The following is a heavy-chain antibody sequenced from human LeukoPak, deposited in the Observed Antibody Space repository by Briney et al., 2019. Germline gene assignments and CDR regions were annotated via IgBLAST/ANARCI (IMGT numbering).Heavy chain of an antibody. Sequence: GGSLRLSCAASGFTFSSYGMHWVRQAPGKGLEWVAFIRYDGSNKYYTDSVKGRFTISRDNSKNTLYLQMNSLRAEDTAVYYCAKVPEADYYGSGSYLWGQGTPVTVSS. D-gene: IGHD3-10*01. V-gene: IGHV3-30*02. CDR1: GFTFSSYG. CDR2: IRYDGSNK. CDR3: AKVPEADYYGSGSYL. J-gene: IGHJ4*02.